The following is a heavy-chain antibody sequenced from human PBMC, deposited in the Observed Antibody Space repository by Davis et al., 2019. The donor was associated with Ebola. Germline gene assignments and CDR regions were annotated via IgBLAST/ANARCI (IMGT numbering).Heavy chain of an antibody. Sequence: GGSLRLSCAASGFTFSSYGMHWVRQAPGKGLEWVAVISYDGSNKYYADSVKGRFTISRDNAKNSLYLQMNSLRAEDTALYYCAKDIRYDILTGYPDYWGQGTLVTVSS. CDR2: ISYDGSNK. V-gene: IGHV3-30*18. CDR3: AKDIRYDILTGYPDY. D-gene: IGHD3-9*01. CDR1: GFTFSSYG. J-gene: IGHJ4*02.